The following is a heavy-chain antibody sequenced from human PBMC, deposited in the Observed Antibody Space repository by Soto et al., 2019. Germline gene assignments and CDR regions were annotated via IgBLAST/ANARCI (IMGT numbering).Heavy chain of an antibody. CDR2: IIPVFGTP. CDR3: ARGDATKIVVTTYYAMDV. CDR1: GGSLSNCG. J-gene: IGHJ6*02. D-gene: IGHD3-22*01. V-gene: IGHV1-69*12. Sequence: QVQLVQSGAEVKKPGSSVKVSCKASGGSLSNCGISWVRQAPGQGLEWMGAIIPVFGTPNYAQKFQDRVTITADESTTTVYMEVRSLTSEDTAVYYCARGDATKIVVTTYYAMDVWGQGTTVTVPS.